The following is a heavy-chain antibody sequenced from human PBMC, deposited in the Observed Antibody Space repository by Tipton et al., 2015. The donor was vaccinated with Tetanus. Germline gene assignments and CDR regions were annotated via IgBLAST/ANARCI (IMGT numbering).Heavy chain of an antibody. Sequence: TLSLTCTVSGGSISSGGYYWSWIRQHPGKGLEWLGYIYYSGSTYYNPSLKSRVTISVDTSENQFSLTLKSVTAADTAVYYCARSPWGPVIPAAGYFDSWGQGRLVTVSS. V-gene: IGHV4-31*03. CDR3: ARSPWGPVIPAAGYFDS. CDR2: IYYSGST. J-gene: IGHJ4*02. D-gene: IGHD3-16*02. CDR1: GGSISSGGYY.